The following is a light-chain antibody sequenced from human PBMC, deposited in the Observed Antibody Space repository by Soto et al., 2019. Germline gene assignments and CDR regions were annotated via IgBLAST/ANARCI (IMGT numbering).Light chain of an antibody. CDR3: QTWDTGMV. V-gene: IGLV4-69*01. CDR2: VNSDGSH. Sequence: QPVLTQSPSASASLGASVKLTCTLSNGHNTNAIAWHQQRPEKGPRYVMKVNSDGSHSRGGGIPDRFSGSSSGAERYLTISGLQPEDEADYYCQTWDTGMVFGGGTKLTVL. CDR1: NGHNTNA. J-gene: IGLJ2*01.